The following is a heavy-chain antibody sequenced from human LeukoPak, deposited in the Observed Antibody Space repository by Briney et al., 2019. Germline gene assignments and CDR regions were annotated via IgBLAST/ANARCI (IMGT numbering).Heavy chain of an antibody. J-gene: IGHJ5*02. CDR2: INSDGSST. CDR1: GFTFSSYW. Sequence: GGSLRLSCAASGFTFSSYWMHWVRQAPGKGLVWVSRINSDGSSTSYADSVKGRFTISRDNAKNTLYLQRNSLRAEDTAVYYCARVIAVASGALRGRNWFDPWGQGTLVTVSS. V-gene: IGHV3-74*01. CDR3: ARVIAVASGALRGRNWFDP. D-gene: IGHD6-19*01.